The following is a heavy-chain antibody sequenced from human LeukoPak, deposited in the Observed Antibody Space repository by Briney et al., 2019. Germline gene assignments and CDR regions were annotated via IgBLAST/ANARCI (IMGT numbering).Heavy chain of an antibody. CDR1: GFTFSSYG. J-gene: IGHJ4*02. V-gene: IGHV3-33*01. CDR2: IWYDGGNK. CDR3: ARDEFTVTTGVDY. D-gene: IGHD4-17*01. Sequence: TGGSLRLSCAASGFTFSSYGMHWVRQAPGKGLEWVAVIWYDGGNKYYADSVKGRFTISRDNSKNTLYLRMNSLRAEDTAVYYCARDEFTVTTGVDYWGQGTLVTVSS.